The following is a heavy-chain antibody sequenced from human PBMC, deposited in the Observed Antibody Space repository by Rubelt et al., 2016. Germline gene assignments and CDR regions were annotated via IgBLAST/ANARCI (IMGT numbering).Heavy chain of an antibody. CDR2: MNAGNGNT. CDR1: GYTFTSYA. Sequence: QVQLVQSGGEVKKPGASLKVSCKTSGYTFTSYAMHWVRQAPGQRLEWMGWMNAGNGNTRYSQKFQGRVTITRDTSASTAYMELSSLRYEDTAVYYCARENDALDIWGQGTMVTVSS. CDR3: ARENDALDI. V-gene: IGHV1-3*01. J-gene: IGHJ3*02.